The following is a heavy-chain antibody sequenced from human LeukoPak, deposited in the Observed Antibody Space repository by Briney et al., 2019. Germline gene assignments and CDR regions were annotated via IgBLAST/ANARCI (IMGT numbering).Heavy chain of an antibody. CDR2: IYHSGST. CDR1: GYSINSVYY. Sequence: PSETLSLTCTVSGYSINSVYYWGWIRQPPEEGLEWIGSIYHSGSTYYNPSLKSRVTISMDTSKNQFSLKLTSVTAADTAVYYCARPSTRRYAYGPSDFDSWGQGTLVTVSS. CDR3: ARPSTRRYAYGPSDFDS. D-gene: IGHD5-18*01. V-gene: IGHV4-38-2*02. J-gene: IGHJ4*02.